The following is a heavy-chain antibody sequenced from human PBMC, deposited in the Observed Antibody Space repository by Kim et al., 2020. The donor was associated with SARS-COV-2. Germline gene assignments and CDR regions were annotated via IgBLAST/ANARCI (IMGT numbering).Heavy chain of an antibody. D-gene: IGHD3-10*01. V-gene: IGHV1-46*01. CDR2: INPSGGST. CDR1: GYTFTSYY. Sequence: ASVKVSCKASGYTFTSYYMHWVRQAPGQGLEWMGIINPSGGSTSYAQKFQGRVTMTRDTSTSTVYMELSSLRSEDTAVYYCAREWFGELVDYYYGMDVWGQGTTVTVSS. CDR3: AREWFGELVDYYYGMDV. J-gene: IGHJ6*02.